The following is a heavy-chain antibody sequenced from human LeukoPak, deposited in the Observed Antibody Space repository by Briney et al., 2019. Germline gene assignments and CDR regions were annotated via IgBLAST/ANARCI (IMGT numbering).Heavy chain of an antibody. J-gene: IGHJ5*02. CDR3: AKDQWGVRGVSPHWFDP. Sequence: GGSLRLSCAASGFIFSNYAMTWVRQAPGKGLEWVSAISGSGGRTYYADSVKGRFTISRDNSKNTLYLQMNSLRAEDTAVYYCAKDQWGVRGVSPHWFDPWGQGTLVTVSS. CDR2: ISGSGGRT. V-gene: IGHV3-23*01. D-gene: IGHD3-10*01. CDR1: GFIFSNYA.